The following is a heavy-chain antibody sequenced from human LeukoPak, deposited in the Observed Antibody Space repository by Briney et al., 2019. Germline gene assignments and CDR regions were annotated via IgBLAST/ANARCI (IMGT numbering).Heavy chain of an antibody. J-gene: IGHJ4*02. CDR3: AKTLVHYDSSGYYFDY. Sequence: GGTLRLSCRGSGFTFSNYGMSWVRQGPGKGLEWVSAISGSGGSTYYADSVKGRFTIPRDNSKNTLYLQMNSLRAEDTAVYYCAKTLVHYDSSGYYFDYWGQRTLVTVSS. CDR2: ISGSGGST. CDR1: GFTFSNYG. D-gene: IGHD3-22*01. V-gene: IGHV3-23*01.